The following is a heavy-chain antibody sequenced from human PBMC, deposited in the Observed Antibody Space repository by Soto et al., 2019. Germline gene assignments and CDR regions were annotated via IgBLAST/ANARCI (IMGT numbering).Heavy chain of an antibody. CDR3: AKGHITIFGVVTGYYFDY. D-gene: IGHD3-3*01. CDR2: ISGSGGST. V-gene: IGHV3-23*01. J-gene: IGHJ4*02. CDR1: GFTFSSYA. Sequence: GGSLRLSCAASGFTFSSYAMSWVRQAPGKGLEWVSAISGSGGSTYYADSVKGRFTISRDNSKNTLYLQMNSLRAEDTAVYYCAKGHITIFGVVTGYYFDYWGQGTLVTVSS.